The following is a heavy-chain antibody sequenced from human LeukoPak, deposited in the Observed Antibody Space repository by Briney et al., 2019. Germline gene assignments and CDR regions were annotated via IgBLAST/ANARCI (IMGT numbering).Heavy chain of an antibody. CDR3: TIDLMTGFSSGWHFGY. V-gene: IGHV3-23*01. D-gene: IGHD6-19*01. Sequence: GGSLRLSCAASGLTFRNFAMSWVRQAPGKGLEWLAVTSGDEDSTHYADSVRGRFVISTDSSKNSLFLQMNSLRADDTAVYYCTIDLMTGFSSGWHFGYWGQGTLATVSS. J-gene: IGHJ4*02. CDR1: GLTFRNFA. CDR2: TSGDEDST.